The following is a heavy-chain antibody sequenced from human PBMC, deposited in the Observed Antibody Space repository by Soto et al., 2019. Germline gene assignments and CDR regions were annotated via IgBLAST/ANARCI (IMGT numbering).Heavy chain of an antibody. Sequence: SETLSLTCAVSGYSLSSGYYWGWLRQPPGKGLELIGSIYHSGSTYYNPSLKSRVTKSLDTSKNQFSLKLSYVTAADTAVNYCASRDYYYCNGYYPHTPNDYWGQGTLLTGSS. CDR2: IYHSGST. CDR1: GYSLSSGYY. CDR3: ASRDYYYCNGYYPHTPNDY. D-gene: IGHD3-22*01. J-gene: IGHJ4*02. V-gene: IGHV4-38-2*01.